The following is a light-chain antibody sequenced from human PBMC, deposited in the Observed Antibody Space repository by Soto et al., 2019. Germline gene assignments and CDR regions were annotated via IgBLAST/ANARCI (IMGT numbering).Light chain of an antibody. Sequence: EIVMTQSPATLSVSPGDRATLSCRASESVTSSSAWYQQKPGQPPRLLIYGASTRATGIPARSSGSGSGTEFTLTISSLQSEDFAVYYCQQYNNWPPKTFGQGTKVDIK. V-gene: IGKV3-15*01. CDR2: GAS. CDR1: ESVTSS. J-gene: IGKJ1*01. CDR3: QQYNNWPPKT.